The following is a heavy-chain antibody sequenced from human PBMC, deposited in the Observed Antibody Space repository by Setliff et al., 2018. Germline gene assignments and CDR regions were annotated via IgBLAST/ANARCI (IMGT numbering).Heavy chain of an antibody. D-gene: IGHD6-19*01. CDR3: ATKAVAGT. J-gene: IGHJ4*02. Sequence: PGGSLRLSCAASGFTFSDHSMSWIRQTPGKGLEWVAYISSSGSLIYYPDSVKGRFTISRDNAKKSVDLQMNSLRAEDTAVYYCATKAVAGTGGQGTLVTVSS. V-gene: IGHV3-11*01. CDR2: ISSSGSLI. CDR1: GFTFSDHS.